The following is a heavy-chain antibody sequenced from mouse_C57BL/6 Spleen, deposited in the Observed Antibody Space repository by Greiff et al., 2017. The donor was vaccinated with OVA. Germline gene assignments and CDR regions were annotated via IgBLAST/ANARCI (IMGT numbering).Heavy chain of an antibody. CDR1: GFSLTSYA. CDR2: IWTGGGT. D-gene: IGHD2-4*01. Sequence: QVQLQQSGPGLVAPSQSLSITCTVSGFSLTSYAISWVRQPPGKGLEWLGVIWTGGGTNYNSALKSSLSISKDNSKSQVFLKMNSLQTDDAARYYCARSWYDYDEGYAMDYWGQGTSVTVSS. J-gene: IGHJ4*01. V-gene: IGHV2-9-1*01. CDR3: ARSWYDYDEGYAMDY.